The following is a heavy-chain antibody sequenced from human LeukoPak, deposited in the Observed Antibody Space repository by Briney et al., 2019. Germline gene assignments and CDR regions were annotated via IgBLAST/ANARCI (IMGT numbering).Heavy chain of an antibody. Sequence: SETLSLTCAVYGGSFSGYYWSWIRQPPGKGLEWIGEINHSGSTNYNPSLKSRVTISLDTSKNQFSLRLSSVTAADTAVYYCARVQPTYYYGMDVWGQGTTVTVSS. J-gene: IGHJ6*02. CDR2: INHSGST. V-gene: IGHV4-34*01. CDR1: GGSFSGYY. CDR3: ARVQPTYYYGMDV.